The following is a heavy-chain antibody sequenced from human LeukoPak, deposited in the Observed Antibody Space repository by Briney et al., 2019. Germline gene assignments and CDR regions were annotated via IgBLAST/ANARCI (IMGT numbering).Heavy chain of an antibody. CDR3: AIAVSGTRYFHH. J-gene: IGHJ1*01. V-gene: IGHV3-13*01. CDR2: FGTTDDT. CDR1: GFTFSGYD. Sequence: GGSLRLSCAASGFTFSGYDMHWVRQAAGRGLEWVSTFGTTDDTYYLDSVKGRFTISRENAKNSLYLQMSSLRVGDTAVYYCAIAVSGTRYFHHWGQGTLVTVSS. D-gene: IGHD6-19*01.